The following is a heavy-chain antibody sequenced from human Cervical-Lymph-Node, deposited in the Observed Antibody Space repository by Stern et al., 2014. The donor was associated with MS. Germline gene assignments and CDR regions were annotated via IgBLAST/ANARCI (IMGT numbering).Heavy chain of an antibody. D-gene: IGHD2-15*01. V-gene: IGHV4-31*03. J-gene: IGHJ4*02. CDR2: IYDRMNT. CDR1: GGSISSGGDY. CDR3: ARGYCSGGSCYPGRI. Sequence: QVQLVESGPGLVKPSQTLSLTCIVSGGSISSGGDYWSWIRQHPGKGLEWIGYIYDRMNTYYNPSLRSRVAMSVDTSNNQFSLEVTSVTAADTAMYYCARGYCSGGSCYPGRIWGQGTLVTVSS.